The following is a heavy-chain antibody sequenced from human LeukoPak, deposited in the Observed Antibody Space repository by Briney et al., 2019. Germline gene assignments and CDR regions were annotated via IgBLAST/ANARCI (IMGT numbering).Heavy chain of an antibody. CDR2: INPNSGGT. Sequence: GASVKVSCKASGYTFTDYYMHWVRQAPGQGLEWMGWINPNSGGTHYLQKFQGRVSMTRDTSISTAYIEVSRLKSDDTAVYYCARAKYQLRPDFFHYMDVWGKGTTVTVSS. CDR1: GYTFTDYY. CDR3: ARAKYQLRPDFFHYMDV. V-gene: IGHV1-2*02. J-gene: IGHJ6*03. D-gene: IGHD2-2*01.